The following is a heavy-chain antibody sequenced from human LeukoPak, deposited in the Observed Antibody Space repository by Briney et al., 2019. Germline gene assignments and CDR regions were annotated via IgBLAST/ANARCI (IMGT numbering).Heavy chain of an antibody. CDR1: GFTVSSNY. Sequence: GGSLRLSCAASGFTVSSNYMTWVRQAPGKGLEWVSVIYAGGSTYYADSVKGRFTISRDNSKNTLYLLMNNLRAEDTAVYYCARAQRGDYMDVWGKGTTVSVSS. V-gene: IGHV3-53*01. J-gene: IGHJ6*03. D-gene: IGHD6-25*01. CDR2: IYAGGST. CDR3: ARAQRGDYMDV.